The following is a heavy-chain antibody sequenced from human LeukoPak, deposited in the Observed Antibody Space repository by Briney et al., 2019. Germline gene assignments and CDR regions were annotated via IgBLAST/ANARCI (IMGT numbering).Heavy chain of an antibody. Sequence: GGSLRLSCAASGFSVSGNYLTWVRQAPGRGLEWVANINRDGSERYYVDSVKGRFTISRDDAKSSLYLQMNSLRAEDTAVYYCARRNAMDVWGQGTTVIVFS. CDR2: INRDGSER. CDR1: GFSVSGNY. J-gene: IGHJ6*02. CDR3: ARRNAMDV. V-gene: IGHV3-7*03.